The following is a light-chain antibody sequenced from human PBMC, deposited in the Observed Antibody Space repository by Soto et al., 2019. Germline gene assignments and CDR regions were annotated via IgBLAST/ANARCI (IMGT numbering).Light chain of an antibody. J-gene: IGLJ2*01. V-gene: IGLV2-14*01. Sequence: QSALTQPASVSGSPGQSITISCTGTSSDVGGYNYVSWYQQHPGKAPKLMIYDVSNRPSGVSNRFSGSKSGNTASLTISGLQAEDDDDYYCSSYTSSSTLEVVFGGGTKLTVL. CDR1: SSDVGGYNY. CDR2: DVS. CDR3: SSYTSSSTLEVV.